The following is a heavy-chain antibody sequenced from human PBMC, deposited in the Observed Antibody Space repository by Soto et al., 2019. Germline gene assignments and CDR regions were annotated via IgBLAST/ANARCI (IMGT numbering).Heavy chain of an antibody. CDR2: IYYRGST. CDR1: GGSISSGGYY. CDR3: ARGYCSGGSCYYAYYYYGMDV. V-gene: IGHV4-31*01. D-gene: IGHD2-15*01. Sequence: TSDTLSLTCTVSGGSISSGGYYWSWIRQHPGKGLEWIGDIYYRGSTYYNPSLKSPVTISVDTSKNQFSLKLSSVTAADTAVYYCARGYCSGGSCYYAYYYYGMDVWGQGTTVTVSS. J-gene: IGHJ6*02.